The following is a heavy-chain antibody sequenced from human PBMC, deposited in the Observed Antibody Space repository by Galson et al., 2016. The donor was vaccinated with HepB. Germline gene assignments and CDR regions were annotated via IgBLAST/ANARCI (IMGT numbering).Heavy chain of an antibody. Sequence: SLRLSCAASGFTFSHDSMNWVRQAPGKGLEWVSVIYSGGTTYYADSVKGRFTISRDNSKNTLYLQMNSLGAEDTAIYYCAVRYSSIWYFQHWGRGTLVSVSS. V-gene: IGHV3-53*01. CDR3: AVRYSSIWYFQH. D-gene: IGHD6-13*01. J-gene: IGHJ1*01. CDR1: GFTFSHDS. CDR2: IYSGGTT.